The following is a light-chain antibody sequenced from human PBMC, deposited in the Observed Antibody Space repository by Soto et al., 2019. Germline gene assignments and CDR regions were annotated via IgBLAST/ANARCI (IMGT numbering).Light chain of an antibody. CDR2: DNN. CDR3: GTWDSSLSAYVV. Sequence: QSVLTQPPSVSAAPGQKVTISCSGSSSNIGNNYVSWYQQLPGTAPKLLIYDNNKRPSGIPDRFSGSKSGTSATLGITGLQTGDEDDYYCGTWDSSLSAYVVVGGGTKLTVL. V-gene: IGLV1-51*01. J-gene: IGLJ2*01. CDR1: SSNIGNNY.